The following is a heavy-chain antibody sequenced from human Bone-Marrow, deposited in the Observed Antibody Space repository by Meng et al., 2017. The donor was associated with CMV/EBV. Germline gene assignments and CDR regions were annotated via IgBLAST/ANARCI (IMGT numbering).Heavy chain of an antibody. CDR1: GFTFSRYS. J-gene: IGHJ4*02. V-gene: IGHV3-21*01. CDR2: ISSSSSYI. D-gene: IGHD2-2*01. Sequence: GGSLRLSCAASGFTFSRYSMNWVRQAPGKGLEWVSSISSSSSYIYYAESWKGRFTISRDNAKNSLYLQMNSRRAEDTAVYYCARRYCSSTSCPQGMYFDYWGQGTLVTVSS. CDR3: ARRYCSSTSCPQGMYFDY.